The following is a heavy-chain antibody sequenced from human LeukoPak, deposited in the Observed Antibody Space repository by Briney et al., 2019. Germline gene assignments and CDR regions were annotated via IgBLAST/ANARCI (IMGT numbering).Heavy chain of an antibody. D-gene: IGHD6-13*01. CDR1: GGSISSGGYY. J-gene: IGHJ6*03. CDR2: IYHSGST. CDR3: ARDRNSIAAAGTYYYYYYMDV. Sequence: SETLSLTCTVSGGSISSGGYYWSWIRQPPGKGLEWIGYIYHSGSTYYNPSLKSRVTISVDRSKNQFSLKLSSVTAADTAVYYCARDRNSIAAAGTYYYYYYMDVWGKGTTVTVSS. V-gene: IGHV4-30-2*01.